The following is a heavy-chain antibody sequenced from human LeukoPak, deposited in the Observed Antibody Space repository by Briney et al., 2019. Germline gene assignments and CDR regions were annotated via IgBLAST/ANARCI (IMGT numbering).Heavy chain of an antibody. Sequence: SETLSLTCAVYGGSFSGYYWSWIRQPPGKGLEWIGGINHSGSTNYNPSLKSRVTISVDTSKNQFSLKLSSVTAADTAVYYCARAPRLPTYCSSTSCYGRYGMDVWGKGTTVTVSS. J-gene: IGHJ6*04. V-gene: IGHV4-34*01. CDR3: ARAPRLPTYCSSTSCYGRYGMDV. CDR2: INHSGST. CDR1: GGSFSGYY. D-gene: IGHD2-2*01.